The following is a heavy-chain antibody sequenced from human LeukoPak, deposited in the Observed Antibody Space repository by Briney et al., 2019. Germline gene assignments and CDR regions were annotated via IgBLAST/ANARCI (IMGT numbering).Heavy chain of an antibody. V-gene: IGHV1-18*01. CDR2: ISAYNGNT. Sequence: ASVKVSCKASGYTFTSYGISWVRQAPGQGLEWMGWISAYNGNTNYAQKLQGRVTMTTDTSTSTAYMELRNLRSDDTAVYYCARDYYDSSGYYEFDYWGQGTLVTVSS. CDR1: GYTFTSYG. D-gene: IGHD3-22*01. CDR3: ARDYYDSSGYYEFDY. J-gene: IGHJ4*02.